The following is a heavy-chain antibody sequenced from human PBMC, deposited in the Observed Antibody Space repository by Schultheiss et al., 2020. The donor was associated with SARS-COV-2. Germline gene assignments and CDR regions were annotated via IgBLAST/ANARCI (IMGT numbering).Heavy chain of an antibody. D-gene: IGHD6-19*01. Sequence: ASVKVSCKASGYTFTSYAMHWVRQAPGQRLEWMGWINAGNGNTKYSQKFQGRVTITRDTSASTAYMDLRSLRSDDTAVYYCASSLAVAAPCYYYYYGMDVWGQGTTVTVSS. V-gene: IGHV1-3*01. CDR2: INAGNGNT. CDR3: ASSLAVAAPCYYYYYGMDV. CDR1: GYTFTSYA. J-gene: IGHJ6*02.